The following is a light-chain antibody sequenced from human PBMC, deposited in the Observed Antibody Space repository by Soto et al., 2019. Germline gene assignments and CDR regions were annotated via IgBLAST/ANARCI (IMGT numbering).Light chain of an antibody. Sequence: IPLTQSPSSLSASVGDRVSITCRARQDITTYLAWYQQKQGKAPKLLISGTFTLQSGVPSRFNGSGSGTDFTLTISRLQPEDFATYYCQHLNNYPPYTFGPGTKVDLE. CDR1: QDITTY. J-gene: IGKJ3*01. CDR2: GTF. CDR3: QHLNNYPPYT. V-gene: IGKV1-9*01.